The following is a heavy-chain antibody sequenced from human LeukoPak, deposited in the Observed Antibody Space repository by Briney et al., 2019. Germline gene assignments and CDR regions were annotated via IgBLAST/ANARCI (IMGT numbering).Heavy chain of an antibody. V-gene: IGHV1-3*01. CDR2: INAGNVNT. CDR3: ARETVRGVITYYYYGMDV. Sequence: ASVKVSYKASGYTFTSYAMHWVRQAPGQRLEWMGWINAGNVNTKYSQKFQGRVTITRYTSASTAYMELSSLRSEDTAVYYCARETVRGVITYYYYGMDVWGKGTTVTVSS. CDR1: GYTFTSYA. D-gene: IGHD3-10*01. J-gene: IGHJ6*04.